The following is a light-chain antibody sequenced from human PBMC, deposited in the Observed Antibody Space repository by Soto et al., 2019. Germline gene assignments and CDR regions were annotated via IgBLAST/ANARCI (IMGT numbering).Light chain of an antibody. V-gene: IGLV2-14*03. Sequence: QSALTQPASVSGSPGQSITISCTGTSSDVGGYNYVSWFQHHPGKAPKLMIYDVSNRPSGVSYRFSGSKSGNTASLTISGLQAEDEADYYCSSYTSSSTPVFGGGTNLTVL. J-gene: IGLJ2*01. CDR2: DVS. CDR1: SSDVGGYNY. CDR3: SSYTSSSTPV.